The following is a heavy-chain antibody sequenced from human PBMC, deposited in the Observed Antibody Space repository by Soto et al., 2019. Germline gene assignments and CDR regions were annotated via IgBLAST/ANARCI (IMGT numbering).Heavy chain of an antibody. Sequence: SETLSLTCTVSGGSISSSSYYWGWIRQPPGKGLEWIGSIYYSGSTYYNPSLKSRVTISVDTSKNQFSLKLSSVTAADTAVYYCARQFGYGDSTNWFDPWGQGTLVTVSS. D-gene: IGHD4-17*01. V-gene: IGHV4-39*01. CDR2: IYYSGST. CDR3: ARQFGYGDSTNWFDP. J-gene: IGHJ5*02. CDR1: GGSISSSSYY.